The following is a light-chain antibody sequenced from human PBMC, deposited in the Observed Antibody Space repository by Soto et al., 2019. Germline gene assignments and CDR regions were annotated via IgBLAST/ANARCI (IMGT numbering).Light chain of an antibody. J-gene: IGKJ2*01. CDR2: AAS. Sequence: DIQMTQSPSSLSAFVGDRVTITCRASQSISDYLNWYQQKVGKAPKLLIYAASTLQSGVPSRFSGSGSGTHFTLTISSLQPEDFATYYCQQTYTTPQTFGQGTKLEI. CDR3: QQTYTTPQT. CDR1: QSISDY. V-gene: IGKV1-39*01.